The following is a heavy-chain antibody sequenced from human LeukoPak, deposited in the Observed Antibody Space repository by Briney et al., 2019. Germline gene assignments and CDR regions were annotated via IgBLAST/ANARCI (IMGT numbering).Heavy chain of an antibody. Sequence: PGGSLRLSCAGSGFPFTETWMSWVRQAPGKGLEWIARLKSRSAGETADYAAPVEGRFTVSRDDSTNMVYLQINSLKSDDTAVYYCTIVNSGGPSSYFFDFWGHGTLVTVSS. V-gene: IGHV3-15*01. CDR1: GFPFTETW. CDR3: TIVNSGGPSSYFFDF. CDR2: LKSRSAGETA. D-gene: IGHD1-26*01. J-gene: IGHJ4*01.